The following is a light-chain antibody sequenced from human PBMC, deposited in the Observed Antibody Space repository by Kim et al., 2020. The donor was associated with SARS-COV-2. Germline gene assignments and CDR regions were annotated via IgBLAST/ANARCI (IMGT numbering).Light chain of an antibody. CDR2: DAS. CDR1: QSIDTY. CDR3: QQRNSWPPAVT. J-gene: IGKJ4*01. V-gene: IGKV3-11*01. Sequence: PGESATLSCRASQSIDTYLAWYQQRPSQAPRLLVYDASNRATGVPDRFSGSGSGTDFTLTISSLEPEDFSTYYCQQRNSWPPAVTFGGGTKVDIK.